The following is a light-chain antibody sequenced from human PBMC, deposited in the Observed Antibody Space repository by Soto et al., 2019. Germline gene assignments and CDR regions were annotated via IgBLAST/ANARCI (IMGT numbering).Light chain of an antibody. J-gene: IGKJ3*01. V-gene: IGKV2-28*01. CDR2: DNN. CDR3: GTWDSSLSAYV. Sequence: DIVMTQSPLSLPVTPGEPASISCRSSQSLLHSNGYNYLDWYLQKPGQSPQLLIYDNNKRPSGVPDRFSGSKSGTSATLGITGLQTGDEADYYCGTWDSSLSAYVFGTGTKVDIK. CDR1: QSLLHSNGYNY.